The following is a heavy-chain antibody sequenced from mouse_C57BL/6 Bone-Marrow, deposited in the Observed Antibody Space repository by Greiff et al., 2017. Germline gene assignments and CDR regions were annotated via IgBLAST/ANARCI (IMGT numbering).Heavy chain of an antibody. Sequence: QVQLQQSGAELVRPGASVTLSCKASGYTFTDYEMHWVKQTPVHGLEWIGAIDPETGGTAYNQKFKGKAILTADKSSSTAYMELRSLTSEDSAVYYCTRRGGSAWFAYWGQGTLVTVSA. CDR2: IDPETGGT. V-gene: IGHV1-15*01. CDR3: TRRGGSAWFAY. J-gene: IGHJ3*01. CDR1: GYTFTDYE. D-gene: IGHD1-1*01.